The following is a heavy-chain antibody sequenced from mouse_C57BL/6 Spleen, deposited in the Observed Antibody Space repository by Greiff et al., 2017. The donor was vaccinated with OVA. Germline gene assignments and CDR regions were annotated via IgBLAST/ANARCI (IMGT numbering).Heavy chain of an antibody. CDR2: INPSTGGT. V-gene: IGHV1-42*01. Sequence: EVQLQQSGPELVKPGASVKISCKASGYSFTGYYMNWVKQSPEKSLEWIGEINPSTGGTTYNQKFKAKATLTVDKSSSTAYMQLKSLTSEDSAVYYCARKDDYCYDGLYYAMDDWGQGTSVTVSS. CDR3: ARKDDYCYDGLYYAMDD. CDR1: GYSFTGYY. D-gene: IGHD2-12*01. J-gene: IGHJ4*01.